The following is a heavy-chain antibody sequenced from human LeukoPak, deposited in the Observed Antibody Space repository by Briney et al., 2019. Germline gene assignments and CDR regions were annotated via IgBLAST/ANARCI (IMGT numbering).Heavy chain of an antibody. Sequence: GGSLRLSCAASRFTFDEYAMHWVRQAPGKGLECVANIKGDGSNKYYVDSVEGRFTISRDNAKNSLYLQMNSLRVEDTAVYYCVRVGYCSGGGCQGRDWFDPWGQGTLVTVSS. CDR1: RFTFDEYA. CDR3: VRVGYCSGGGCQGRDWFDP. V-gene: IGHV3-7*01. CDR2: IKGDGSNK. D-gene: IGHD2-15*01. J-gene: IGHJ5*02.